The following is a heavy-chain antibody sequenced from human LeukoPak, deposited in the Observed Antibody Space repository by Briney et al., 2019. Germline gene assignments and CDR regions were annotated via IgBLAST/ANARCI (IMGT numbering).Heavy chain of an antibody. CDR2: IIPILGIA. CDR1: GGTFSSYA. D-gene: IGHD3-22*01. J-gene: IGHJ3*02. CDR3: ARGRGYYDSSGGPDDAFDI. Sequence: ASVKVSCKASGGTFSSYAISWVRQAPGHGLEWMGRIIPILGIANYAQKFQGRVTITADKSTSTAYMELSSLRSEDTAVYYCARGRGYYDSSGGPDDAFDIWGQGTMVTVSS. V-gene: IGHV1-69*04.